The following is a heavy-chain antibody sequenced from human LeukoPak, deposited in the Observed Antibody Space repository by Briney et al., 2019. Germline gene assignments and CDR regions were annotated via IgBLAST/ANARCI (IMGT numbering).Heavy chain of an antibody. Sequence: PGGSLRLSCTVSGFTLSSYEMSWIRQAPGRGLEWVSSIDYSGGSSYYADSVKGRFTISRDDSKNTLYLQLSSLRAEDTAVYYCARDPPYMVRGVTDYWGQGTLVTVSS. D-gene: IGHD3-10*01. CDR2: IDYSGGSS. J-gene: IGHJ4*02. V-gene: IGHV3-23*01. CDR1: GFTLSSYE. CDR3: ARDPPYMVRGVTDY.